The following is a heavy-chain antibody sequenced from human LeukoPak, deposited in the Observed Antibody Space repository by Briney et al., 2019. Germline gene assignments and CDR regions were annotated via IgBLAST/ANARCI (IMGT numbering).Heavy chain of an antibody. J-gene: IGHJ3*02. V-gene: IGHV4-38-2*02. Sequence: PSETLSLTCTVSGYSISSGYYWGWIRQPPGKGLEWIGSIYHSGSTYYNPSLKSRVTISVDTSKNQFSLKLSSVTAADTAVYYCARVFSGGTGWMGAFDIWGQGTMVTVSS. CDR1: GYSISSGYY. CDR3: ARVFSGGTGWMGAFDI. CDR2: IYHSGST. D-gene: IGHD2-15*01.